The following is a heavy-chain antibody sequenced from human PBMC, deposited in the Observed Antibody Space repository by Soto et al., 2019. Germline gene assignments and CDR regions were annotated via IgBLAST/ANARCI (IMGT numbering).Heavy chain of an antibody. CDR3: ARDKAAAGTRSGYYYYYYGMDV. CDR2: IYYSGST. D-gene: IGHD6-13*01. J-gene: IGHJ6*02. Sequence: SETLSLTCTVSGGSISSYYWSWIRQPPGKGLEWIGYIYYSGSTNYNPSLKSRVTISVDTSKNQFSLKLSSVTAADTAVYYCARDKAAAGTRSGYYYYYYGMDVWGQGTTVTVSS. CDR1: GGSISSYY. V-gene: IGHV4-59*01.